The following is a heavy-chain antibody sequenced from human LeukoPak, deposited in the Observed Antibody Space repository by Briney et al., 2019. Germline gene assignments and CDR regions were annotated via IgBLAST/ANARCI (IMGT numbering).Heavy chain of an antibody. CDR3: ATAMGTMVRGVINDY. Sequence: ASVKVSCKVSGYTLTELSMHWVRQAPGKGLEWMGGFDPEDGETIYAQKFQGRVTMTEDTSTDTAYMELSSLRSEDTAVYYCATAMGTMVRGVINDYWGQGTLVTVSS. D-gene: IGHD3-10*01. CDR2: FDPEDGET. CDR1: GYTLTELS. V-gene: IGHV1-24*01. J-gene: IGHJ4*02.